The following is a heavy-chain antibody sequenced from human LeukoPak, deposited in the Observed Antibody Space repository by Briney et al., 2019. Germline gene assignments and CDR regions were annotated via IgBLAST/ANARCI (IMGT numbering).Heavy chain of an antibody. V-gene: IGHV3-9*01. J-gene: IGHJ4*02. Sequence: GRSLRLSCAASGFTFDDYAMHWVRQAPGKGLEWVSGISWNSGSIGYADSVKGRFTISRDNAKNSLYLQMNSLRAEDTASYYCAKDIPIDYWGQGTLVTVSS. CDR1: GFTFDDYA. CDR2: ISWNSGSI. CDR3: AKDIPIDY.